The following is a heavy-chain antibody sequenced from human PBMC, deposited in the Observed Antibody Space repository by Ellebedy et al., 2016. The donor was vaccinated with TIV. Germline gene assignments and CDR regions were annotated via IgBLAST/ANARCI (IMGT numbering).Heavy chain of an antibody. Sequence: GGSLRLSXKASGYSFSTYWVGWVRQMPGKGLEWMGIIDPGDSDTRYSPSFEGQVTISADKSITTAYLQWSSLKASDTAMYYCARLYCTGGDCYPFDAFDIWGQGTMVTVSS. CDR3: ARLYCTGGDCYPFDAFDI. CDR1: GYSFSTYW. CDR2: IDPGDSDT. V-gene: IGHV5-51*01. J-gene: IGHJ3*02. D-gene: IGHD2-8*02.